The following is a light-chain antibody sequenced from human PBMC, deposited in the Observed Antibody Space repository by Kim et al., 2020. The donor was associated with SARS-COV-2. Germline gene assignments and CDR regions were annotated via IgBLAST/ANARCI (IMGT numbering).Light chain of an antibody. V-gene: IGKV3-20*01. CDR2: GAS. CDR1: QSVSSSY. CDR3: QHYGSSPLT. J-gene: IGKJ4*01. Sequence: EIVLTQSPGTLSLSPGERATLSCRASQSVSSSYLAWYQQKPGQAPRLLIYGASSSATGIPDRFSGSGSGTDFTLTISRLEPEDFAVYYCQHYGSSPLTFGGGTKVDIK.